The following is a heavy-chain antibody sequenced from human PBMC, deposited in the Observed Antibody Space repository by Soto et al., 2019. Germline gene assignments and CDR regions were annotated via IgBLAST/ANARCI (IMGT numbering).Heavy chain of an antibody. CDR2: INAGNGDT. CDR1: RYSFTTYA. Sequence: ASVKVSCKASRYSFTTYALHWVRQAPGQRLEWMGWINAGNGDTKYSEKFQGRVTITRDTSANTAYMELSSLRSEDTSVYYCARDPGTGAALRAYHFDYWGQGTLVTVSS. CDR3: ARDPGTGAALRAYHFDY. D-gene: IGHD1-1*01. V-gene: IGHV1-3*01. J-gene: IGHJ4*02.